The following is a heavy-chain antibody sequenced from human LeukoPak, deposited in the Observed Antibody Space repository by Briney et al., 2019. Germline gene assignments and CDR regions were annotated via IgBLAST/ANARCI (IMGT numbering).Heavy chain of an antibody. CDR1: GYTFTSYA. J-gene: IGHJ6*02. Sequence: GASVKVSCKASGYTFTSYAMNWVRQAPGQGLEWMGWINTNTGNPTYARGFTGRFVFSLDTSVSTAYLQISSLKAEDTAVYYCARDMYCSGGSCNFGYYYGMDVWGQGTTVTVSS. CDR3: ARDMYCSGGSCNFGYYYGMDV. V-gene: IGHV7-4-1*02. D-gene: IGHD2-15*01. CDR2: INTNTGNP.